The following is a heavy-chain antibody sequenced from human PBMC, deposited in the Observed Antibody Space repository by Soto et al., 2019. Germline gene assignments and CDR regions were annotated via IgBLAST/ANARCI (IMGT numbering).Heavy chain of an antibody. CDR1: GFTFSSYG. CDR3: ARAGDIVVVPAAYILPYYYYMDV. D-gene: IGHD2-2*01. J-gene: IGHJ6*03. Sequence: QVQLVESGGGVVQPGRSLRLSCAASGFTFSSYGMHWVRQAPGKGLEWVAVIWDDGSNKYYADSVKGRFTISRDNSKNTLYLQMNILRAEDTAVYYCARAGDIVVVPAAYILPYYYYMDVWGKGTTVTVSS. CDR2: IWDDGSNK. V-gene: IGHV3-33*01.